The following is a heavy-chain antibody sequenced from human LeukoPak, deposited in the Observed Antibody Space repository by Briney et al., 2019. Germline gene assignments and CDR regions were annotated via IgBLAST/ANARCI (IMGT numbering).Heavy chain of an antibody. D-gene: IGHD3-22*01. Sequence: PGGSLRPSCSASGFTFSSYAMHWVRQAPGKGLEYVSAISSNGGSTYYADSVKGRFTISRDNSKNTLYLQMSSLRAEDTAVYYCVKAHRYYYDSSGDYWGQGTLVTVSS. CDR2: ISSNGGST. V-gene: IGHV3-64D*09. J-gene: IGHJ4*02. CDR1: GFTFSSYA. CDR3: VKAHRYYYDSSGDY.